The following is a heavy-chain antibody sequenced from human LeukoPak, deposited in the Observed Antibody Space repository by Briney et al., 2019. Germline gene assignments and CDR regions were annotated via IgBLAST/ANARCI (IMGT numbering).Heavy chain of an antibody. CDR3: AESIAVAGHYFDY. V-gene: IGHV4-34*01. J-gene: IGHJ4*02. CDR2: INHSGST. Sequence: SETLSLTCAVYGGSFSGYYWSWIRQPPGKGLEWIGEINHSGSTNYNPSLKSRVTISVDTSKNQFSLKLSSVTAADTAVYYCAESIAVAGHYFDYSGQGTLVTVSS. CDR1: GGSFSGYY. D-gene: IGHD6-19*01.